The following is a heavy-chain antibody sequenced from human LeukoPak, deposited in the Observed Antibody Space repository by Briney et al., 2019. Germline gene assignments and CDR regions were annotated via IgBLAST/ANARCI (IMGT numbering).Heavy chain of an antibody. D-gene: IGHD3-22*01. CDR1: GGSISSYY. CDR3: AREPGFDSSGYLNWFDP. J-gene: IGHJ5*02. CDR2: IYYSGST. V-gene: IGHV4-59*01. Sequence: TSETLSLTCTVSGGSISSYYWSWIRQPPGKGLEWIGYIYYSGSTNYNPSLKSRVTISVDTSKSQLSLKLSSVTAADTAVYYCAREPGFDSSGYLNWFDPWGQGTLVTVSS.